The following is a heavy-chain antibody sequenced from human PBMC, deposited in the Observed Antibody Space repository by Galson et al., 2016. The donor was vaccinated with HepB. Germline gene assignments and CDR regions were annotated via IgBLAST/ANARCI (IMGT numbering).Heavy chain of an antibody. Sequence: SLRLSCAVSGFTFSTYGMHWVRQAPGKGLEWVAIVWHDGTLKYYAKSVKGRFTISRDNSKNLLFLQMNSLRGEDTAVYYCATEGFSGYYDTRGYYYYDHWGQGTLVTVAA. CDR2: VWHDGTLK. J-gene: IGHJ4*02. V-gene: IGHV3-33*01. CDR1: GFTFSTYG. CDR3: ATEGFSGYYDTRGYYYYDH. D-gene: IGHD3-22*01.